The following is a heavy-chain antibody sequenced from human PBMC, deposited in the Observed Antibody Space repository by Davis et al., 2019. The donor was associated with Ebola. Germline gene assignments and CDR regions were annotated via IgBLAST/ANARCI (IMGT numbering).Heavy chain of an antibody. D-gene: IGHD4-17*01. Sequence: GESLKISCAASGFTFSGSAIHWVRQASGKGLEWVGRIRSKANSYATAYAASVKGRFTISRDDSKNTAYLQMNSLKTEDTAVYYCTVTVTTLDYWGQGTLVTVSS. J-gene: IGHJ4*02. CDR3: TVTVTTLDY. V-gene: IGHV3-73*01. CDR2: IRSKANSYAT. CDR1: GFTFSGSA.